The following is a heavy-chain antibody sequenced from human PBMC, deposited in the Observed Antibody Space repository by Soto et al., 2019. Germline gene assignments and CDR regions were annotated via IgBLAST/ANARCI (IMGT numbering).Heavy chain of an antibody. CDR3: AREMKFDFWRKGLDV. J-gene: IGHJ6*02. V-gene: IGHV1-8*01. CDR2: MDPNRGST. Sequence: QAQLVQSGAEVKKPGASVKVSCKASGYTFTSYDINWVRQAPGQGLEWLGWMDPNRGSTGYAQNFQGRVTMTRNISINTAHMELSSLRSEDTAVYYCAREMKFDFWRKGLDVWGQGTTVTVSS. CDR1: GYTFTSYD. D-gene: IGHD3-3*01.